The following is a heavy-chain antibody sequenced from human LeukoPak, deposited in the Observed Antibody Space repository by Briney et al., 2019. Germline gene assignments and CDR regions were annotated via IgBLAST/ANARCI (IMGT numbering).Heavy chain of an antibody. CDR2: IKEDGSEK. CDR1: GFTFSHYW. Sequence: GGSLRLSCAASGFTFSHYWVSWVRQAPGKGLEWVAKIKEDGSEKYYVDSVEGRFTISRDNAKNSLYLQMNSLSAEDTAVYYCARGGYSYNDYWGQGNLVTVSS. J-gene: IGHJ4*02. V-gene: IGHV3-7*03. D-gene: IGHD5-18*01. CDR3: ARGGYSYNDY.